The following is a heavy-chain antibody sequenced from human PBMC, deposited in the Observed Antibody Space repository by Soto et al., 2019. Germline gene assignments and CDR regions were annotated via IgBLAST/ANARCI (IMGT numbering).Heavy chain of an antibody. CDR2: IWSDGSNK. CDR1: GFTFSSYG. D-gene: IGHD2-15*01. V-gene: IGHV3-33*01. J-gene: IGHJ6*02. Sequence: QVQLVESGGGVVQPGRSLRLACAGSGFTFSSYGMHWVRQAPGKGLGWVAVIWSDGSNKYYADSVKGRFTISRDNSKNTLYLQMNSLRAEDTAVYYCARDGDIVVVVAATGHYYGMDVWGQGTTVTVSS. CDR3: ARDGDIVVVVAATGHYYGMDV.